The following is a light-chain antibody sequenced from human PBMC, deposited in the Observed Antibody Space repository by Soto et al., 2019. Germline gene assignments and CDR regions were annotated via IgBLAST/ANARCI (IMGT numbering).Light chain of an antibody. CDR2: DVS. Sequence: DIQMTQSPSSLSASVGDRVTITCQASRDIHTYLTWYQQKPGKAPSLLIYDVSNLEAGVPSRFSGSGSGTDSTLIISRLQHEDIATYYCQQYEILPLTFGGGTKVEIK. CDR1: RDIHTY. V-gene: IGKV1-33*01. J-gene: IGKJ4*01. CDR3: QQYEILPLT.